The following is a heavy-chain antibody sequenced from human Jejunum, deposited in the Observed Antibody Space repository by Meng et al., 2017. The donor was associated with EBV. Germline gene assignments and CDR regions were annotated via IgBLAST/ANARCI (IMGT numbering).Heavy chain of an antibody. CDR1: GFSVSIGSYH. CDR2: ISYSGST. Sequence: RDSAPALWKPSETLPLPCTVSGFSVSIGSYHWSWIRQAPGKGLEWIGFISYSGSTNYNPSLKSRVTISVDMSKNQFSLKLRSVTAADTAVYYCARSVGHEQWLNFDPWGQGTLVTVSS. J-gene: IGHJ5*02. CDR3: ARSVGHEQWLNFDP. V-gene: IGHV4-61*01. D-gene: IGHD6-19*01.